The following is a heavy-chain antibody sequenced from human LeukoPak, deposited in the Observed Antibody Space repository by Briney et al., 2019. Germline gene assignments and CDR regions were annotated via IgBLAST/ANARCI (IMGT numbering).Heavy chain of an antibody. D-gene: IGHD1-26*01. CDR3: ARGLWEEIPGRSWLKN. CDR1: GFTFSSYG. Sequence: GGTLRLSCAASGFTFSSYGMSWVRQAPGKGLEWVSAFSGGGSSTFYADSVKGRFTISRDNAKNSLYLQMNSLRAEDTAVYYCARGLWEEIPGRSWLKNWGQGTLVTVSS. J-gene: IGHJ4*02. CDR2: FSGGGSST. V-gene: IGHV3-23*01.